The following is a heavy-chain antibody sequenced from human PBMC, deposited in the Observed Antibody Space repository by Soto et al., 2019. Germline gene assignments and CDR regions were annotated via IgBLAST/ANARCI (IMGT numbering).Heavy chain of an antibody. D-gene: IGHD5-18*01. V-gene: IGHV3-30*18. Sequence: QVQLVESGGGVVQPGRSLRLSCAASGFTFSFYGMHWVRQAPGKGLEWVTVISYDGSDKYYADSVKGRFTISRDNSKNTLYLQINSLRAEDTAVYYCAKERRYSFDAFDIWGQGTMVTGSS. CDR2: ISYDGSDK. J-gene: IGHJ3*02. CDR3: AKERRYSFDAFDI. CDR1: GFTFSFYG.